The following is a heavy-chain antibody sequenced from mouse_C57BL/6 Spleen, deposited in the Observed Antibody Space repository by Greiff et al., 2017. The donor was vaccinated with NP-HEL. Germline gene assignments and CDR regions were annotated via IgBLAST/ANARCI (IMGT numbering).Heavy chain of an antibody. CDR3: AGEGETAQAKGFDY. CDR2: INYDGSST. V-gene: IGHV5-16*01. J-gene: IGHJ2*01. CDR1: GFTFSDYY. Sequence: EVKLMESEGGLVQPGSSMKLSCTASGFTFSDYYMAWVRQVPEKGLEWVANINYDGSSTYYLDSLKSRFIMSRDNAKNILYLQMSSLKSEDTATYYGAGEGETAQAKGFDYWGQGTTLTVSS. D-gene: IGHD3-2*02.